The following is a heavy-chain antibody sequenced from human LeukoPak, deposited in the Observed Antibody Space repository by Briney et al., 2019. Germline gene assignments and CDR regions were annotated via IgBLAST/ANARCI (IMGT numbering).Heavy chain of an antibody. CDR1: GYTFTGYY. CDR3: AKIGIGGSYWDFDS. CDR2: IDPRNGGT. J-gene: IGHJ4*02. V-gene: IGHV1-2*02. Sequence: ASVKVSCKASGYTFTGYYTHWVRQAPGQGLEWKGWIDPRNGGTTYAQTFQGRVTMTRDTSISTAYMELSSLKFDDTAMYYCAKIGIGGSYWDFDSWGQGTLVTVSS. D-gene: IGHD1-26*01.